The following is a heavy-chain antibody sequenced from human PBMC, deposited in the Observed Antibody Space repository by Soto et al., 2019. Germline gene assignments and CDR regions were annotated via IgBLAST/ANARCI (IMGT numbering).Heavy chain of an antibody. CDR2: INPSGGNT. Sequence: GASVKVSCKASGYTFTSYYMHWVRQAPGQGLEWMGRINPSGGNTSYAQKFQGRVTMTRNTSTSTAYMELSSLRSEDTAVYYCARAIAAAGTDAFDIWAKGQWSPSPQ. D-gene: IGHD6-13*01. V-gene: IGHV1-46*01. CDR1: GYTFTSYY. J-gene: IGHJ3*02. CDR3: ARAIAAAGTDAFDI.